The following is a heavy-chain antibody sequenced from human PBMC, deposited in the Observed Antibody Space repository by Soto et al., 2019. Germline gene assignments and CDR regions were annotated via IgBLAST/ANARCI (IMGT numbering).Heavy chain of an antibody. Sequence: VESLKISCKASGYTFTSDWIGWVRQMPGKGLEWMGFIYPADSDTRYSPSFQGQVTISADKSISTAYLQWSSLKASDTAIYYCTRRMVVAAPAGWFDPWGQGTLVTVFS. CDR1: GYTFTSDW. J-gene: IGHJ5*02. CDR3: TRRMVVAAPAGWFDP. CDR2: IYPADSDT. D-gene: IGHD2-15*01. V-gene: IGHV5-51*01.